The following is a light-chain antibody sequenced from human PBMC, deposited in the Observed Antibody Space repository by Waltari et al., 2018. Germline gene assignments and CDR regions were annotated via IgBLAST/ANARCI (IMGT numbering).Light chain of an antibody. CDR1: SSDVGTYNY. V-gene: IGLV2-14*03. J-gene: IGLJ2*01. CDR3: SSYTISNTRL. CDR2: DVS. Sequence: QSALTQPASVSGSPGQSITISCTGTSSDVGTYNYVSWYQQHPGRAPQLMIYDVSNRPSGVSNRVSCSKSGNTASLTISGLQAEDEADYYCSSYTISNTRLFGGGTKLTVL.